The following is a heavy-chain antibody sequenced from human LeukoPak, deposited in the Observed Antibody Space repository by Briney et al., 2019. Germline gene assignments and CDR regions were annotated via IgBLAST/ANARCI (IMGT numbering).Heavy chain of an antibody. Sequence: PGGSLRLSCAASGFTVSSNCMSWVRQAPGKGLEWVSVIYSGGSTYYADSVKGRFTISRDNSKNTLYLQMNSLRAEDTAVYYCARGSSSSLYYYYMDVWGKGTTVTVSS. V-gene: IGHV3-66*02. CDR3: ARGSSSSLYYYYMDV. D-gene: IGHD6-6*01. CDR2: IYSGGST. J-gene: IGHJ6*03. CDR1: GFTVSSNC.